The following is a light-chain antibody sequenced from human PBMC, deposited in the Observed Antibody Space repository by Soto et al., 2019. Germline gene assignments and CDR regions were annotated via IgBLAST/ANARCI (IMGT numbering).Light chain of an antibody. V-gene: IGKV1-9*01. CDR2: TAS. CDR1: QGISSY. Sequence: DIQLTQSPSFLSASVGDRVTITCRASQGISSYLAWYQQKAGKAPKLLIYTASTLQSGVPSRFSGSGSGTVSTPTISSLQPEDFASYYRQQLNCSLFTFGQGTRLEIK. J-gene: IGKJ5*01. CDR3: QQLNCSLFT.